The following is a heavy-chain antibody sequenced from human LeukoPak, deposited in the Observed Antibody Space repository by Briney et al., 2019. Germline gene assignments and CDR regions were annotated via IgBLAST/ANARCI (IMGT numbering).Heavy chain of an antibody. Sequence: SETLSLTCAAYGGSFSGYYWSWIRQPPGKGLEWIGFISYSGSTYHNPSLKSRVTMSVDTSKNQFSLNLRSVTAADTAVYYCARDRYSYGFWGQGILVTVSS. CDR1: GGSFSGYY. V-gene: IGHV4-59*01. CDR2: ISYSGST. CDR3: ARDRYSYGF. D-gene: IGHD5-18*01. J-gene: IGHJ4*02.